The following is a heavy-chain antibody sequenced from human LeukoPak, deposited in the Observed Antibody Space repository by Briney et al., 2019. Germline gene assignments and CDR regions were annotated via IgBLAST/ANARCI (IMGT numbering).Heavy chain of an antibody. CDR2: IRSKAHGGTT. J-gene: IGHJ6*02. CDR1: GFTFGDYG. V-gene: IGHV3-49*04. Sequence: GGSLGLSCTASGFTFGDYGMSWVRQAPGKGLDWVGFIRSKAHGGTTEYAASVKGRFTISRDDSKSIAYLQMNSLRTEDTAVYYCTRGLLYGVDVWGQGTTVAVSS. D-gene: IGHD5/OR15-5a*01. CDR3: TRGLLYGVDV.